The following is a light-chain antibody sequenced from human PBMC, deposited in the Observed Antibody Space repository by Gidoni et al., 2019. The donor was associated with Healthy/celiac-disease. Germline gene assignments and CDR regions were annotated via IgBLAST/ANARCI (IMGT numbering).Light chain of an antibody. Sequence: EIVLTQSPATLPLSPGERATLSCRASQSVSSYLAWYQQKPGQAPRLLIYDASNRATGIPARFSGSGSGTDFTLTISSLEPEDFAVYYCQQRSNWPRTFXQXTKVXIK. CDR3: QQRSNWPRT. CDR1: QSVSSY. CDR2: DAS. V-gene: IGKV3-11*01. J-gene: IGKJ1*01.